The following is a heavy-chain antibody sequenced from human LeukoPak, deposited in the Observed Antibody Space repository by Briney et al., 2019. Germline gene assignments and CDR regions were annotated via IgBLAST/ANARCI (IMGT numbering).Heavy chain of an antibody. CDR1: GFTFSNYA. V-gene: IGHV3-7*02. CDR3: TRSLDY. CDR2: IKPDGSEI. Sequence: GGSLRLSCAGSGFTFSNYAMSWVRQAPGKGLEWVANIKPDGSEIYYVDAVKGRFTISRDNAKNSLYLQMNSLRAEDTAVYYCTRSLDYWGQGILVTVSS. D-gene: IGHD2-15*01. J-gene: IGHJ4*02.